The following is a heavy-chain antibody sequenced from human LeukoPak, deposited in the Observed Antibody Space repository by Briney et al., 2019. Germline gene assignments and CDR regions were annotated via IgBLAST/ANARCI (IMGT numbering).Heavy chain of an antibody. CDR3: ARQVGDYSSTWFGSFDY. J-gene: IGHJ4*02. Sequence: PSETLSLTCTVSGGSISSYYWSWIRQPPGKGLEWIGYIYYSGSTTYNPSLKSRVTISVDTSKNQFSLKLSSVTAADTAVYYCARQVGDYSSTWFGSFDYWGQGALVTVSS. D-gene: IGHD6-13*01. V-gene: IGHV4-59*08. CDR2: IYYSGST. CDR1: GGSISSYY.